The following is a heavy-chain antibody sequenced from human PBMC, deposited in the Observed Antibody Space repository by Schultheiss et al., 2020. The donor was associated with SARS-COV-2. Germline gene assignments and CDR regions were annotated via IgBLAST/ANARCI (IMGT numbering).Heavy chain of an antibody. CDR2: ISSSGSTI. J-gene: IGHJ4*02. CDR3: ARVGQLDYYFDY. Sequence: GESLKISCAASGFTFSDYYMSWIRQAPGKGLEWVSYISSSGSTIYYADSVKGRFTISRDNAKNSLYLQMNSLRAEDTAVYYCARVGQLDYYFDYWGQGTLVTVSS. D-gene: IGHD6-13*01. V-gene: IGHV3-11*01. CDR1: GFTFSDYY.